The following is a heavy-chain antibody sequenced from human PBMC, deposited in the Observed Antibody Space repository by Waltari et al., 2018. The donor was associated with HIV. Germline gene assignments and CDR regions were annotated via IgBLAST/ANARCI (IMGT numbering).Heavy chain of an antibody. CDR3: VRQPLRHDL. CDR2: ISYDAREK. Sequence: EAKLVESGGGAVQTGGSLRLSCEGSGFPFSSHARGWVRQTPGRGLEWVAQISYDAREKFHGDSVRGRFVVSRDNARNSIFLQMNNLRDDDTGVYFCVRQPLRHDL. CDR1: GFPFSSHA. V-gene: IGHV3-7*01. J-gene: IGHJ2*01.